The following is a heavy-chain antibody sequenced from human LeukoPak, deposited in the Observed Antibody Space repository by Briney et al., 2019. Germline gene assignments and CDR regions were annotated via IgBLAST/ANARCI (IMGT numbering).Heavy chain of an antibody. CDR2: ISYDGSNK. J-gene: IGHJ4*02. D-gene: IGHD3-22*01. V-gene: IGHV3-30*04. CDR1: GFTFSSYA. CDR3: AREAYYDSSGYYPH. Sequence: GGSLRLSCAASGFTFSSYAMHWVRQAPGKGLEWVAVISYDGSNKYYADSVKGRFTISRDNSKNTLYLQMNSLGAEDTAVYYCAREAYYDSSGYYPHWGQGTLVTVSS.